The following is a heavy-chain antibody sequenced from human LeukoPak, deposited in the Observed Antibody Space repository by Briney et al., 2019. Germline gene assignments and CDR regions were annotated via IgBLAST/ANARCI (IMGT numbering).Heavy chain of an antibody. Sequence: ASVKVSCKASGYTFTGYHIHWVRQAPGQGLEWMGMINPNSGGTNYAQKFQGRVTMTRDTSISTAYMELSRLRSDDTAVYYCARGRVYDYDFWSGREEDAFDIWGQGTMVTVSS. J-gene: IGHJ3*02. CDR1: GYTFTGYH. CDR2: INPNSGGT. D-gene: IGHD3-3*01. CDR3: ARGRVYDYDFWSGREEDAFDI. V-gene: IGHV1-2*02.